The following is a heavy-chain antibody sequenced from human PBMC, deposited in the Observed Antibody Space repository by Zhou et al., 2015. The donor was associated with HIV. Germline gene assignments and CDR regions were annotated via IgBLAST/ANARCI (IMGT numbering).Heavy chain of an antibody. Sequence: QVQLVQSGAEVKKPGSSVKVSCKASGGTFSSYTISWVRQAPGQGLEWMGRIIPILGIANYAQKFQGRVTITADKSTSTAYMELSSLRSEDTAVYYCARETYGDYGSHRAFDAFDIWGQGTMVTVSS. CDR1: GGTFSSYT. CDR2: IIPILGIA. V-gene: IGHV1-69*02. J-gene: IGHJ3*02. CDR3: ARETYGDYGSHRAFDAFDI. D-gene: IGHD4-17*01.